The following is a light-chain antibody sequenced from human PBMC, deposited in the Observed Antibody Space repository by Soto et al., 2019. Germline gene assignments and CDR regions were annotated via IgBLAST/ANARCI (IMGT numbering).Light chain of an antibody. CDR2: WAS. J-gene: IGKJ5*01. CDR1: QSDNSNNKHY. V-gene: IGKV4-1*01. CDR3: QQYHSDPIT. Sequence: DFVMTHSPDSLAVSLGERATINCKSSQSDNSNNKHYLAWFQQKPGQPPKLLIYWASTRKSGVPDRFSGSGSATDFTLTISSLQAEDVAVYYCQQYHSDPITFGQGTRLEI.